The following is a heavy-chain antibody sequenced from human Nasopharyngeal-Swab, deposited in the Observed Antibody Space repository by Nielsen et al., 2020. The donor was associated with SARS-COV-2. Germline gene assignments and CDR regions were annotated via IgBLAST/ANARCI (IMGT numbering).Heavy chain of an antibody. Sequence: SLKISWACSGFTFDDYAMHWVRQAPGKGLEWVSGISWNSGSIGYADSVKGRFTISRDNAKNSLYLQMNSLRAEDTALYYCAKDCSSSWYTWGLFDYWGQGTLVTVSS. J-gene: IGHJ4*02. D-gene: IGHD6-13*01. CDR1: GFTFDDYA. V-gene: IGHV3-9*01. CDR2: ISWNSGSI. CDR3: AKDCSSSWYTWGLFDY.